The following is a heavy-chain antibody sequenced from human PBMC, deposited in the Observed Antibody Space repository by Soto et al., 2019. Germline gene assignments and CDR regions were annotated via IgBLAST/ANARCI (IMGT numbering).Heavy chain of an antibody. D-gene: IGHD2-2*01. CDR3: AKPNLGSCSSTRCLAAFDI. CDR2: ISGSVGST. V-gene: IGHV3-23*01. J-gene: IGHJ3*02. Sequence: EVQLLESGGGLVQPGGSLRLSCAASGFTFSSYAMSWVRQAPGKGLEWVSAISGSVGSTYYADSVKGRFTISRDNSMNTLYLQMNILRAEDTAVYYCAKPNLGSCSSTRCLAAFDILVQGTMVTVSS. CDR1: GFTFSSYA.